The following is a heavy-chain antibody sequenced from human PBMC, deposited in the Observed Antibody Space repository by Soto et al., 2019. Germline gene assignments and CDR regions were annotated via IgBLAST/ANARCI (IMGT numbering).Heavy chain of an antibody. CDR2: IYYSGST. J-gene: IGHJ4*02. D-gene: IGHD4-17*01. V-gene: IGHV4-59*08. Sequence: QVQLQESGPGLVTPSETLSLTCTVSGGSISSYYWSWIRQPPGKGLEWIGYIYYSGSTNYNPSHNSRVPISVDTSKNQFSLKLSSVPSADTAVYYWARRYGPRFDYCGQGTLVTVSS. CDR3: ARRYGPRFDY. CDR1: GGSISSYY.